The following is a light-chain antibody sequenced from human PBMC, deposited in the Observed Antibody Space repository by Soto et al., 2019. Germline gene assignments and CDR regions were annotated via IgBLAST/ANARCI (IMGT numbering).Light chain of an antibody. Sequence: EIQMTQSPSALSASVGDRVIITCRASQGISTFLAWYQQKPGKAPKLLIYGASTLESGVPSRFSGSGSGTDFTLTISSLQPEDFATYYCQRYNSALLTFGQGTRLEIK. CDR1: QGISTF. J-gene: IGKJ5*01. CDR3: QRYNSALLT. V-gene: IGKV1-27*01. CDR2: GAS.